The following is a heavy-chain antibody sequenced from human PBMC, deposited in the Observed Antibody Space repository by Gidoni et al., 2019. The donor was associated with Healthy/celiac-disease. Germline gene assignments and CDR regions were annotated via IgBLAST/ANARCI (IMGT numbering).Heavy chain of an antibody. CDR2: INPRGGST. V-gene: IGHV1-46*03. CDR3: ARSRIGRSGSYWAFGY. Sequence: QVQLMQSGAEVKKPGASVKVSCKASGYTFTSYYMHWVRQAPGQWLDWMGIINPRGGSTSYAQKFQGRSTMTRDTSTSTVYMELSSLRSADTAVYYCARSRIGRSGSYWAFGYWGQGTLVTVSS. J-gene: IGHJ4*02. CDR1: GYTFTSYY. D-gene: IGHD1-26*01.